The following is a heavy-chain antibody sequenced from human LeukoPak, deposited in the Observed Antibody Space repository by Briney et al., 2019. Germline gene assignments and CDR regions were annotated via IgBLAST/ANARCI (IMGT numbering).Heavy chain of an antibody. CDR2: ISAYNGNT. V-gene: IGHV1-18*01. CDR3: ARDSTTVVSGY. Sequence: GASVKVSCKASGYTFTSYGISWVRQAPGQGLEWMGWISAYNGNTNYAQKLQGRVTMTTDTSTSTAYKELRSLRSDDTAVYYCARDSTTVVSGYWGQGTLVTVSS. D-gene: IGHD4-23*01. J-gene: IGHJ4*02. CDR1: GYTFTSYG.